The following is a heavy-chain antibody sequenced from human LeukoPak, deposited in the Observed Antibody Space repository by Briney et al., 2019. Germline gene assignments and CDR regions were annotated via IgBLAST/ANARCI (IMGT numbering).Heavy chain of an antibody. CDR1: GYTFTGYY. CDR3: ARGPYSYDSSGAFDI. D-gene: IGHD3-22*01. CDR2: INPNSGGT. V-gene: IGHV1-2*02. J-gene: IGHJ3*02. Sequence: ASVKVSCKASGYTFTGYYMHWVRQAPGRGLEWMGWINPNSGGTNYAQKFQGRVTMTRDTSISTAYMELSRLRSDDTAVYYCARGPYSYDSSGAFDIWGQGTMVTVSS.